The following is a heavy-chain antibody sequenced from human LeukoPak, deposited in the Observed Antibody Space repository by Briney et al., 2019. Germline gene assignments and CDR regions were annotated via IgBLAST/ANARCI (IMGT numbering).Heavy chain of an antibody. D-gene: IGHD1-26*01. CDR1: GFTFSSYA. CDR3: AKDIVGALDY. CDR2: VSDSGGST. Sequence: SGGSLRLSCAASGFTFSSYALSWVRQAPGKGLEWVSAVSDSGGSTYYADSVKGRFTISRDNSENTLYLQMNSLRAEDTAVYYCAKDIVGALDYWGQGTLVTVSS. V-gene: IGHV3-23*01. J-gene: IGHJ4*02.